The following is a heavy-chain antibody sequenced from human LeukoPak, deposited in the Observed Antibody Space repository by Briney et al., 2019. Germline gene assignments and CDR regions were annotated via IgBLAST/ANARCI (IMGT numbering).Heavy chain of an antibody. V-gene: IGHV1-69*04. D-gene: IGHD3-22*01. J-gene: IGHJ1*01. CDR3: ARGANYYDSSGYYSKLQH. CDR1: GGTFSSYA. CDR2: IIPILGIA. Sequence: SVKVSCKASGGTFSSYAISWVRQAPGQGLEWMGRIIPILGIANYAQKFQGRVTITADKSTSTAYMELSSLRSEDTAVYYCARGANYYDSSGYYSKLQHWGQGTLVTVSS.